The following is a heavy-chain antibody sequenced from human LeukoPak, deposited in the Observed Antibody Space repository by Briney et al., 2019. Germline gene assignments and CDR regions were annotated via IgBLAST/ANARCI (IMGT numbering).Heavy chain of an antibody. D-gene: IGHD6-19*01. J-gene: IGHJ4*02. Sequence: TSETLFLTCTVSGGSISSSTYYWGWIRQSPGKRLEWIGSVHYSGGSYYSPSLKSRVTISLNTSKNQFSLKLSSVTAADTAVYYCARVTPAGAWLGYFDYWGQGTLVTVSS. CDR2: VHYSGGS. CDR1: GGSISSSTYY. V-gene: IGHV4-39*07. CDR3: ARVTPAGAWLGYFDY.